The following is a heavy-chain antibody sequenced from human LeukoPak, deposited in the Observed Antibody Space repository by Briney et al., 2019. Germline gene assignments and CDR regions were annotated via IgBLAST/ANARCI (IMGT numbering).Heavy chain of an antibody. CDR3: ARNARGPGDY. J-gene: IGHJ4*02. CDR2: ISYDGSNK. V-gene: IGHV3-30-3*01. D-gene: IGHD2-2*01. CDR1: GFTFSSYA. Sequence: PGGSLRLSCAASGFTFSSYAMHWVRQAPGKGLEWVAVISYDGSNKYYADSVKGRFTISRDNSKNTLYLQMNSLRVEDTGIYYCARNARGPGDYWGQGTVVTVSS.